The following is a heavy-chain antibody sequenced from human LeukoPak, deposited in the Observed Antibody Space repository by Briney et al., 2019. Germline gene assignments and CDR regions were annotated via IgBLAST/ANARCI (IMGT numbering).Heavy chain of an antibody. D-gene: IGHD4-17*01. CDR3: ARLKEVTVTLAFDI. CDR2: IYYSGST. Sequence: PSVTLSLTCTVSGGSISSYYWSWIRQPPGKGLEWIGYIYYSGSTNYNPSLKSRVTISVDTSKNQFSLKLSSVTAADTAVYYCARLKEVTVTLAFDIWGQGTMVTVSS. V-gene: IGHV4-59*08. CDR1: GGSISSYY. J-gene: IGHJ3*02.